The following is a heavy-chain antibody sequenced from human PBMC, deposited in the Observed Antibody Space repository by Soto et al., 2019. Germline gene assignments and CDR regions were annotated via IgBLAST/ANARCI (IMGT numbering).Heavy chain of an antibody. CDR2: IYWDDDK. Sequence: SGPTLVNPTQTLTLTCTFSGFSLSTSEVGVGWIRQPPGKALEWLALIYWDDDKRYSPSLRSRLTITKDTSKNPVVLTMTNMDPVDTATYYCAHRFDWYYFNDWGQGSLVTVSS. J-gene: IGHJ4*02. CDR1: GFSLSTSEVG. V-gene: IGHV2-5*02. D-gene: IGHD3-9*01. CDR3: AHRFDWYYFND.